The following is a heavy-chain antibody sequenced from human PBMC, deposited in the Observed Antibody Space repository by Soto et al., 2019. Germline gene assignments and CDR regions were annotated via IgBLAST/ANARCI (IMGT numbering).Heavy chain of an antibody. D-gene: IGHD6-13*01. CDR2: INSAGTT. CDR3: AKDWYEDY. J-gene: IGHJ4*02. CDR1: GFTFTTYA. Sequence: EVQLLESGGGLVQPGGSLRLSCAASGFTFTTYAMTWVRQAPGKGLEWVSAINSAGTTYYADSVKGRFTISRDNAKNTLYLKMNGLRAEDMAVYYCAKDWYEDYWGQGTLVTVSS. V-gene: IGHV3-23*01.